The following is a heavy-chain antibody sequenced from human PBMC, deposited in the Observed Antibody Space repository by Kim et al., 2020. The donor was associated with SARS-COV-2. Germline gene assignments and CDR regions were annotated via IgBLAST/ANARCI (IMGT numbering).Heavy chain of an antibody. V-gene: IGHV3-49*02. D-gene: IGHD3-9*01. CDR3: TRDPPTLRYFDWLLYPFDY. J-gene: IGHJ4*02. Sequence: GRFTISRDESKSIAYLQMNSLKTEDTAVYYCTRDPPTLRYFDWLLYPFDYWGQGTLVTVSS.